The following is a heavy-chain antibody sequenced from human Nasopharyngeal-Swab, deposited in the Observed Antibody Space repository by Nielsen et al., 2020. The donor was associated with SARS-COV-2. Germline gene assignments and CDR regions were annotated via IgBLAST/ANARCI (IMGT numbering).Heavy chain of an antibody. D-gene: IGHD2-15*01. J-gene: IGHJ3*01. CDR2: IYQSGST. V-gene: IGHV4-30-2*01. Sequence: RLAPGKGLEWIGYIYQSGSTDYNPSLKSRVTISIDRSKNQFSLKLISVTAADTAVYYCAREISGGGSHDAFDVWGQGTMVTVSS. CDR3: AREISGGGSHDAFDV.